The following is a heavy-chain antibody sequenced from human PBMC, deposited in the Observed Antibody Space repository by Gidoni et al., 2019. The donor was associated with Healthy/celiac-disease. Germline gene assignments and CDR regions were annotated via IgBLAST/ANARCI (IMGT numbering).Heavy chain of an antibody. J-gene: IGHJ4*02. D-gene: IGHD3-22*01. CDR1: GFTFSSYA. Sequence: EVQLLESGGGLVQPGGSLRLSCAASGFTFSSYAMNWVRQAPGKGLEWVSASIGSGGSTYYADSVKGRFTISRDNSKNTLYLQMNSLRAEDTAVYYCAKGTYYYDSSGYYSPEYYFDYWGQGTLVTVSS. CDR2: SIGSGGST. CDR3: AKGTYYYDSSGYYSPEYYFDY. V-gene: IGHV3-23*01.